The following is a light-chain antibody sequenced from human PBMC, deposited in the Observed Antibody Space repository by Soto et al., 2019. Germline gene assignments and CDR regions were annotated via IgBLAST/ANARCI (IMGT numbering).Light chain of an antibody. Sequence: QSALTQPASVSGSPGQSITISCTGTSSDVGGSNYVSWYQQHPGKAPKLMIYDVSNRPSGVSNRFSGSKSGNTASLTISGLQAADEADYYCISYTSSSTVVFGGGTKLTVL. CDR1: SSDVGGSNY. J-gene: IGLJ2*01. CDR2: DVS. V-gene: IGLV2-14*01. CDR3: ISYTSSSTVV.